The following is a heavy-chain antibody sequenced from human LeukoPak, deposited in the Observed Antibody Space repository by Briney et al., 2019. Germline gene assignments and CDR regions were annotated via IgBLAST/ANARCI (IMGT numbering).Heavy chain of an antibody. Sequence: GGSLRLSCAASGFTFSSYAMSWVRRAPGKGLEWVSAISGSGGSTYYADSVKGRFTISRDNSKNTLYLQMNGLRAEDTAVYYCAKSGQFMVRGVPGHWGQGTLVTVSS. D-gene: IGHD3-10*01. J-gene: IGHJ4*02. CDR3: AKSGQFMVRGVPGH. V-gene: IGHV3-23*01. CDR2: ISGSGGST. CDR1: GFTFSSYA.